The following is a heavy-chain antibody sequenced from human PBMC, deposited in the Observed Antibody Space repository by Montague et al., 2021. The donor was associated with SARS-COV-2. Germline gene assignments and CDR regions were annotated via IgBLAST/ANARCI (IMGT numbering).Heavy chain of an antibody. CDR3: AGHLFGGHALSH. CDR1: GDSITRDW. D-gene: IGHD3-3*01. V-gene: IGHV4-4*02. J-gene: IGHJ4*02. Sequence: SETLSLTCAVSGDSITRDWWSWVRQHPGKGLEWIGEIYHTGTTNYNPSLMSRVTISMDRSRNQVSLSLNFVTAADTAVYFCAGHLFGGHALSHWGQGTLVTVSS. CDR2: IYHTGTT.